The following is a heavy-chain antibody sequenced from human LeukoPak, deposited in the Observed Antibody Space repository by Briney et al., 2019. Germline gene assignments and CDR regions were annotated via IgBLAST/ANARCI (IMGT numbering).Heavy chain of an antibody. CDR1: GYTFTGYY. V-gene: IGHV1-2*06. CDR2: INPNSGGT. D-gene: IGHD6-19*01. CDR3: ARRTMWDTNGWLSPDY. Sequence: ASVKVSCKASGYTFTGYYMHWVRQAPGQGLEWMGRINPNSGGTNYAQKFQGRVTMTRDTSISTAYMELSSLRSEDTAVYYCARRTMWDTNGWLSPDYWGQGTLVTVSS. J-gene: IGHJ4*02.